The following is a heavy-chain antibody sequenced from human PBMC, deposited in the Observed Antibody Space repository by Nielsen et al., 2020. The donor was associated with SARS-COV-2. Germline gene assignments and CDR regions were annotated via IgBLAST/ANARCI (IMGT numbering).Heavy chain of an antibody. CDR1: GFTFSTYA. D-gene: IGHD3-3*01. Sequence: GESLKISCAASGFTFSTYAMTWVRQAPGKGLEWVSGISGSGGSTYYADSVKGRFTISRDNSKNTLYLQMKSLRAEDTAVYYCAKVAYYDFWSGYHHFCGMDVWGQGTTVTVSS. V-gene: IGHV3-23*01. CDR3: AKVAYYDFWSGYHHFCGMDV. CDR2: ISGSGGST. J-gene: IGHJ6*02.